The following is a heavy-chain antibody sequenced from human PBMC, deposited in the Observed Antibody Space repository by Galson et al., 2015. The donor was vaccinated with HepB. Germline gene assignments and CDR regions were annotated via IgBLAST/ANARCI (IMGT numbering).Heavy chain of an antibody. CDR2: ISTGGNPI. D-gene: IGHD3-16*01. V-gene: IGHV3-11*01. Sequence: SLRLSCAASGFTFSDYYMSWIRQAPGKGLEWVSYISTGGNPIYSADSVKGRFTISRDNAKNSLYLQMNSLRAEDTAVYYCASVRWGQLDYWGQGTLVTVSS. CDR3: ASVRWGQLDY. J-gene: IGHJ4*02. CDR1: GFTFSDYY.